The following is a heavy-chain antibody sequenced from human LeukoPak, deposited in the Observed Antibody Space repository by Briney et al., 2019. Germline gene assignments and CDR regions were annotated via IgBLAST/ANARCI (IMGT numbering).Heavy chain of an antibody. V-gene: IGHV1-69*04. CDR1: GYAFISYG. D-gene: IGHD3-10*01. CDR2: IIPILGIA. Sequence: ASVTVSCKASGYAFISYGFSWVRQAPGQGLEWMGRIIPILGIANYAQKFQGRVTITADKSTSTAYMELSSLRSEDTAVYYCAGGYYYGSGSIGMDVWGQGTTVTVSS. CDR3: AGGYYYGSGSIGMDV. J-gene: IGHJ6*02.